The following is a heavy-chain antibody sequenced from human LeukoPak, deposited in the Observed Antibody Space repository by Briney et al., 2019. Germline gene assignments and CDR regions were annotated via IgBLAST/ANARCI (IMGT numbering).Heavy chain of an antibody. V-gene: IGHV3-48*01. Sequence: GGSLRLSCAASGFTFSSYSMNWVRQAPGKGLEWDSYISSSSSTIYYADSVKGRFTISRDNAKNSLYLEMNSMRAENTAVYYCALGSRRPRVFDVWGEGTMAT. CDR1: GFTFSSYS. J-gene: IGHJ3*01. CDR3: ALGSRRPRVFDV. CDR2: ISSSSSTI.